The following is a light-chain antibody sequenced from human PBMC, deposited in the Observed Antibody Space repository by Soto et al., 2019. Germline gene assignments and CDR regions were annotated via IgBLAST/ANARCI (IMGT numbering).Light chain of an antibody. CDR1: QTISSY. V-gene: IGKV1-39*01. CDR2: AAS. Sequence: DIQMTQSPSSLSAFVGDRVTVTCRASQTISSYLYWYQQKPGKAPKLLIYAASSLQSGVPSRFSGSGSGTDFTLTISSLQPEDFATYYCQQSYSAPRTFGEGTKVEIK. J-gene: IGKJ1*01. CDR3: QQSYSAPRT.